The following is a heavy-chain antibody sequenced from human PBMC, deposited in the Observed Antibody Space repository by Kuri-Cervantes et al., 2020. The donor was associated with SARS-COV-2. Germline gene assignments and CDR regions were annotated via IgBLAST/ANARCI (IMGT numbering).Heavy chain of an antibody. CDR3: ARDPLTTELIVYYYYYYMDV. V-gene: IGHV3-33*05. CDR2: ISYDGSNK. D-gene: IGHD4-11*01. Sequence: GGSLRLSCAASGFTFSSYGMHWVRQAPGKGLEWVALISYDGSNKFYADSVKGRFTISRDNSKNTLYLQMNSLRAEDTAVYYCARDPLTTELIVYYYYYYMDVWGKGTTVTVSS. CDR1: GFTFSSYG. J-gene: IGHJ6*03.